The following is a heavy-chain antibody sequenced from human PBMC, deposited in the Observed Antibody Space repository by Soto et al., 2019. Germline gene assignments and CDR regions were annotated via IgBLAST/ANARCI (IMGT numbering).Heavy chain of an antibody. D-gene: IGHD6-19*01. CDR3: AYSSGWWRLDV. Sequence: QVHLQESGPGLVKPSGTLSLTCGVSGGSINNGYWWTWVRQPPGKGLEWIGEKHHSGSTNYNLSLKSRVSISIDKSKTPFSLIVSSVTAADTAVYYCAYSSGWWRLDVWGQGTTVTVSS. CDR2: KHHSGST. CDR1: GGSINNGYW. J-gene: IGHJ6*02. V-gene: IGHV4-4*02.